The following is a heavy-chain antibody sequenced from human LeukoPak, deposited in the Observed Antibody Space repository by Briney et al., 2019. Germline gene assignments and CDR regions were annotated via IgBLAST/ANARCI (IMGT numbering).Heavy chain of an antibody. D-gene: IGHD2-21*02. CDR3: ARGSGDQEVYDY. CDR1: GGSISSYY. CDR2: IYYSGST. J-gene: IGHJ4*02. Sequence: SETLSLTCTVSGGSISSYYWSWIRQPPGKGLEWIGYIYYSGSTNYNPSLKSRVTISVDTSKNQFSLKLSSVTAADTAVYYCARGSGDQEVYDYWGQGTLVTVSS. V-gene: IGHV4-59*01.